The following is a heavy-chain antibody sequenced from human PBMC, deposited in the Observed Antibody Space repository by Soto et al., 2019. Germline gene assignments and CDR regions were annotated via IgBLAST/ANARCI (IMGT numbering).Heavy chain of an antibody. D-gene: IGHD2-2*01. V-gene: IGHV3-23*01. CDR3: AKERYCSATSCYGGFDV. CDR2: ISGGGANT. CDR1: GFSFSSYA. J-gene: IGHJ3*01. Sequence: GGALRLSCAASGFSFSSYAMSWVRQAPGRGLEWVSTISGGGANTQYAESVKGRFTISRDNSKNTLHLQMNTLRADDTALYYCAKERYCSATSCYGGFDVWGQGTVVTVSS.